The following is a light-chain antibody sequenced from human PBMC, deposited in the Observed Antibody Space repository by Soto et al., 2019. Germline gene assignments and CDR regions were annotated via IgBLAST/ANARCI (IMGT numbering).Light chain of an antibody. CDR3: QQYGSSPRA. V-gene: IGKV3-15*01. Sequence: EILMTQSPSTLSVSPGERATLSCGASQSVSSNLAWYQQKPGQAPRLLIYGASTRATGIPARFSGSGSGTECTLTISSLQSEDFEVYYCQQYGSSPRAFGQGTKVDNK. J-gene: IGKJ1*01. CDR2: GAS. CDR1: QSVSSN.